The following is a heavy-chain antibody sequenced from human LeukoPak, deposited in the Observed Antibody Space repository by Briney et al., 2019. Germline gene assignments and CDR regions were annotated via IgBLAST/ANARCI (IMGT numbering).Heavy chain of an antibody. CDR1: GGSISSSSYY. J-gene: IGHJ5*02. D-gene: IGHD2-15*01. Sequence: ETLSLTCSVSGGSISSSSYYWGWIRQPPGKGLEWIGSIYYSGSTYYNPSLKSRVTISVDTSKNQFSLKLSSVTAADTAVYYCARGPNIVVVVAARNNWFDPWGQGTLVTVSS. V-gene: IGHV4-39*07. CDR2: IYYSGST. CDR3: ARGPNIVVVVAARNNWFDP.